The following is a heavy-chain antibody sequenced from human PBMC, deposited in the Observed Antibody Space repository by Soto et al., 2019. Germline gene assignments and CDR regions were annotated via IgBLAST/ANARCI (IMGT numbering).Heavy chain of an antibody. J-gene: IGHJ4*02. CDR2: VYYSGST. Sequence: QLQLQESGPGLVQPSETLSLTCTVSGGSISSSSYYWGWVRQPPGKGLEWIGSVYYSGSTHYNPSLKSRVTLPVDTSQNPFPLKLNSVTAADTAVYYCARHGSHTCYSRIDYWGQGTLVTVSS. CDR1: GGSISSSSYY. CDR3: ARHGSHTCYSRIDY. V-gene: IGHV4-39*01. D-gene: IGHD2-15*01.